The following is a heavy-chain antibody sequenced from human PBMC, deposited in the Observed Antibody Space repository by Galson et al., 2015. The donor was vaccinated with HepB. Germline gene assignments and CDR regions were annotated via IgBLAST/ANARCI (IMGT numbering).Heavy chain of an antibody. J-gene: IGHJ6*03. V-gene: IGHV1-3*02. CDR2: SNAGNGNT. CDR3: ARSFRRMSGRITIFGVVIILLAYYYYYMDV. Sequence: SVKVSCKASGYTFTSYAMHWVRQALGQSHERMRWSNAGNGNTKYLQEFQGRVTITRDTSASTAYMELSSLRSEDMAVYYCARSFRRMSGRITIFGVVIILLAYYYYYMDVWGKGTTVTVSS. CDR1: GYTFTSYA. D-gene: IGHD3-3*01.